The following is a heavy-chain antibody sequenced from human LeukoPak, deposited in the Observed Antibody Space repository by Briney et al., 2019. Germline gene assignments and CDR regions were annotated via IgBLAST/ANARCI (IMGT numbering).Heavy chain of an antibody. D-gene: IGHD3-22*01. Sequence: SETLSLTCAVYGGSFSGYYWSWIRQPPGKGPGWIGEINHSGSTNYNPSLKSRVTISVDTSKNQFSLKLSSVTAADTAVYHCARGHYYDSSGYYRRSLRADYWGQGTLVTVSS. CDR3: ARGHYYDSSGYYRRSLRADY. J-gene: IGHJ4*02. V-gene: IGHV4-34*01. CDR2: INHSGST. CDR1: GGSFSGYY.